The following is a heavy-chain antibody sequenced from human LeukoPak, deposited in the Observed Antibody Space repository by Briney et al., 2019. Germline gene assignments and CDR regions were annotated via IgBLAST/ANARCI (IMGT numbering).Heavy chain of an antibody. CDR3: ARYDDSSGYYYVLDSFDI. Sequence: SETLSLPCTISGSSISSGYYWGWIRQSPGKGLEWIGSAFHSGSTYYNPSLKSRVTISVATSKNQFSLKLTSVTAADTALYYCARYDDSSGYYYVLDSFDIWGQGTMVTVSS. J-gene: IGHJ3*02. CDR1: GSSISSGYY. V-gene: IGHV4-38-2*02. D-gene: IGHD3-22*01. CDR2: AFHSGST.